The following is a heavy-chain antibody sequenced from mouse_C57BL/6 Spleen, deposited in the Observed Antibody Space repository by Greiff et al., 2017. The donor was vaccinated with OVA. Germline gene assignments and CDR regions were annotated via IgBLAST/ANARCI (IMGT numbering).Heavy chain of an antibody. CDR1: GYTFTSYW. V-gene: IGHV1-50*01. D-gene: IGHD2-1*01. J-gene: IGHJ3*01. Sequence: QVRVKQSGAELVKPGASVKLSCKASGYTFTSYWMQWVKQRPGQGLEWIGEIDPSDSYTNYNQKFKGKATLTVDTSSSTAYMQLSSLTSEDSAVYYCARLRLGGNSFAYWGQGTLVTVSA. CDR2: IDPSDSYT. CDR3: ARLRLGGNSFAY.